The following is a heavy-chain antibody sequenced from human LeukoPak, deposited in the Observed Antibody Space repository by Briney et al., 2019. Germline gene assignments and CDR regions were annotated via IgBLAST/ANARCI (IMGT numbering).Heavy chain of an antibody. CDR2: ISGSGGST. Sequence: SGGSLRLSCAASGFTFSSYAMSWVRQAPGKGLEWVSAISGSGGSTYYADSVKGRFTISRDNSKNTLYLQMNSLRAEDTAVYYCAKDPWGSRGYFDYWGQGTLVTVSS. D-gene: IGHD7-27*01. CDR1: GFTFSSYA. CDR3: AKDPWGSRGYFDY. J-gene: IGHJ4*02. V-gene: IGHV3-23*01.